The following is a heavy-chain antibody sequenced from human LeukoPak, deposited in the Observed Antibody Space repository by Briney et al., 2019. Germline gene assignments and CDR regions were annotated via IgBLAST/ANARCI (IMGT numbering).Heavy chain of an antibody. CDR1: GFTFSSNA. Sequence: PGGSLRLSCAASGFTFSSNAMSWVRQAQGKRLEWAPAISDSGGSTYYADSVRGRFTISRDNSKNTLYLQVNSLRAEDTAVYYCAKAGLGAAAGEYSDYWGQGTLVTVSS. D-gene: IGHD6-13*01. CDR3: AKAGLGAAAGEYSDY. J-gene: IGHJ4*02. CDR2: ISDSGGST. V-gene: IGHV3-23*01.